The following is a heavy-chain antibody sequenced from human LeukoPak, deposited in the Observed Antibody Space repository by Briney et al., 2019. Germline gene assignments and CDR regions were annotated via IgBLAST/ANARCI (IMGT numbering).Heavy chain of an antibody. Sequence: GGSLRLSCAASRFTFSSYALSWVRQAPGKGLEWVSAISGSGGTTYYADSVKGRFTISRDNSKNTLYLQMNSLRAEDTAVYYCAKDPYSGSQTPDYWGQGTLVTVSS. D-gene: IGHD1-26*01. CDR2: ISGSGGTT. CDR1: RFTFSSYA. CDR3: AKDPYSGSQTPDY. J-gene: IGHJ4*02. V-gene: IGHV3-23*01.